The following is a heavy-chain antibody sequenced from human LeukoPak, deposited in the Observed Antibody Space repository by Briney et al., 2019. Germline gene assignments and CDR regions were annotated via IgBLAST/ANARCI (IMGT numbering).Heavy chain of an antibody. CDR1: GFTFSSYA. J-gene: IGHJ4*02. D-gene: IGHD2-21*02. V-gene: IGHV3-74*01. Sequence: PGGSLRLSCAASGFTFSSYALNWVRQAPGKGLVWVSRINNDGSTTSYADSVKGRFTISRDNAKNTLYLQMNSLRAEDTAVYYCARENCGGDCNFDHWGQGTLVMVSS. CDR3: ARENCGGDCNFDH. CDR2: INNDGSTT.